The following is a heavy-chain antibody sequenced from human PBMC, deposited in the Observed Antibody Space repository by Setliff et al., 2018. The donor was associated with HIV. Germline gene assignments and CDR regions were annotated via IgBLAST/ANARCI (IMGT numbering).Heavy chain of an antibody. D-gene: IGHD1-1*01. CDR3: ARLEPNYYYYMDV. J-gene: IGHJ6*03. CDR1: GGSISSRDYY. V-gene: IGHV4-39*07. Sequence: SETLSLTCTVSGGSISSRDYYWGWIRQPPGKGLEWTGSMSYSGSAYYNPSLKSRVTISVDTSKNQFSLNLSSVTAADTAVYYCARLEPNYYYYMDVWGKGTTVTVSS. CDR2: MSYSGSA.